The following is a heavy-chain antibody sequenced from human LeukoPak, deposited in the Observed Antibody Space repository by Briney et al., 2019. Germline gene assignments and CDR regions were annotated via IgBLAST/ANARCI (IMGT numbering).Heavy chain of an antibody. CDR3: AREDAVSSDDAFDL. CDR2: IYTSGST. J-gene: IGHJ3*01. Sequence: SETLSLTCTVSGGSISSGSYYWSWIRQPAGTGLEWIGRIYTSGSTNYNPSLKSRVTISIDTSKNQFSLSLSAVTAADTAMYYCAREDAVSSDDAFDLWGQGTMVTVS. V-gene: IGHV4-61*02. CDR1: GGSISSGSYY. D-gene: IGHD6-19*01.